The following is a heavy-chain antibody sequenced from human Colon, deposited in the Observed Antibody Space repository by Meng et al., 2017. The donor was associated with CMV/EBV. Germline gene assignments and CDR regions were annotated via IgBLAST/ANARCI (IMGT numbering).Heavy chain of an antibody. J-gene: IGHJ4*02. D-gene: IGHD6-13*01. CDR2: IYPQDGGT. CDR1: GYTFTANP. Sequence: QVQLGKAGTEVKKPWASVKVSCKTSGYTFTANPLHWGRQAPGQGLEWMGWIYPQDGGTYFAQKFQDRVTLTRDTSITTAYMELSGLTSDDTAIYYCVRESWYFDFWGEGTLVTVSS. V-gene: IGHV1-2*02. CDR3: VRESWYFDF.